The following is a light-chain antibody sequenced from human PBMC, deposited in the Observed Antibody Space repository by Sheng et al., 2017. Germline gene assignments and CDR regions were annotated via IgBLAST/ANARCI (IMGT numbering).Light chain of an antibody. CDR3: SSRDSSGNHWV. Sequence: SSELTQDPAVSVALGQTVRITCQGDSLRTYYASWYQQRPGQAPVLVIYRRTNRPSGISDRFSGSSSGNTASLTITGAQAADEAAYYCSSRDSSGNHWVFGGGTQLTVL. J-gene: IGLJ3*02. CDR1: SLRTYY. V-gene: IGLV3-19*01. CDR2: RRT.